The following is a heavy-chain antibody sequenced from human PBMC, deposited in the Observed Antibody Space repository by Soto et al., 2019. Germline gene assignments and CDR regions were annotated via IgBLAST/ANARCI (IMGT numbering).Heavy chain of an antibody. CDR1: RGSVTGEEDD. D-gene: IGHD5-18*01. CDR3: ATESGSTYGYFDH. J-gene: IGHJ4*02. Sequence: LTYTVPRGSVTGEEDDWTWIRQSPGKGLEWIGYISNSGSTGYNPSLKTRLSMSVDRSKNQFKLRLTSVTAADTAVYFCATESGSTYGYFDHWGQGTQVTVSS. CDR2: ISNSGST. V-gene: IGHV4-30-4*01.